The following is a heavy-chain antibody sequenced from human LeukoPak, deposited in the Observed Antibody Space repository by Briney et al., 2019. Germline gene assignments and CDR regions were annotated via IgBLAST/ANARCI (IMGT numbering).Heavy chain of an antibody. CDR3: ARGGAAAGKGALYYFDY. J-gene: IGHJ4*02. CDR2: INPNSGGT. CDR1: GYTFTSYY. D-gene: IGHD6-13*01. V-gene: IGHV1-2*02. Sequence: ASVKVSCKASGYTFTSYYMHWVRQAPGQGLEWMGWINPNSGGTNYAQKFQGRVTMTRDTSISTAYMELSRLRSDDTAVYYCARGGAAAGKGALYYFDYWGQGTLVTVSS.